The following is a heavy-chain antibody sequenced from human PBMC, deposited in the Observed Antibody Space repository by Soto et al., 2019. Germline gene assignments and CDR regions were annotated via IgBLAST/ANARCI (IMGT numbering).Heavy chain of an antibody. J-gene: IGHJ1*01. CDR1: GGSISTGGYY. CDR2: IYYSGST. Sequence: QVQLQESGPGLVKPSQTLSLTCTVSGGSISTGGYYWSWIRQHPGKGLECIRYIYYSGSTYYNPSLKSRVTISVDTSKHQFSRRLSSVTAADTAMYYCATNGGYYDVSGPNYFPHWGQGTLVTVFS. V-gene: IGHV4-31*03. D-gene: IGHD3-22*01. CDR3: ATNGGYYDVSGPNYFPH.